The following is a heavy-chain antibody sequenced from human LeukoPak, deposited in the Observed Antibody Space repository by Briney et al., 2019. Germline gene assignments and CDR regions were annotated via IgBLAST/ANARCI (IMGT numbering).Heavy chain of an antibody. CDR2: ISYDGSNK. V-gene: IGHV3-30*04. D-gene: IGHD3-16*01. J-gene: IGHJ4*02. CDR3: ASQTFRGEYSY. Sequence: GRSLRLSCAASGFTFSSYAMHWVRQAPGKGLEWVAVISYDGSNKYYADSVKGRFTISRDNSKNTLYLQVNSLRAEDTAVYYCASQTFRGEYSYWGQGTLVTVSS. CDR1: GFTFSSYA.